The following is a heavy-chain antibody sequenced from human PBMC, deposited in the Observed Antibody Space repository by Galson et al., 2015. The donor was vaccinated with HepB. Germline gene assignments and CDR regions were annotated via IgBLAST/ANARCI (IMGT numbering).Heavy chain of an antibody. J-gene: IGHJ5*01. D-gene: IGHD2-2*01. V-gene: IGHV6-1*01. CDR2: TYYRSKWYN. CDR1: GDSVSGNSAA. Sequence: CAISGDSVSGNSAAWNWIRQSPSRGLEWLGRTYYRSKWYNDYAVAVKSRITVNPDTSKSQFSLQLNSVTPGDTAIYYCAREGPCSPTSCYGAGFDSWGQGTLVTVSS. CDR3: AREGPCSPTSCYGAGFDS.